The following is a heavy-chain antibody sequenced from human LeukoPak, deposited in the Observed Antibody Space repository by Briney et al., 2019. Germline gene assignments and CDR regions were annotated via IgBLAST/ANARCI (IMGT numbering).Heavy chain of an antibody. D-gene: IGHD6-19*01. CDR1: GFTFSSYS. V-gene: IGHV3-21*01. Sequence: GGSPRLSCAASGFTFSSYSMNWVRQAPGKGLEWVSSISSGSSYIYYADSVKGRFTISRDNSKNTLYLQMNSLRAEDTAVYYCAKDLTVAGTYYYYGMDVWGQGTTVTVSS. CDR3: AKDLTVAGTYYYYGMDV. J-gene: IGHJ6*02. CDR2: ISSGSSYI.